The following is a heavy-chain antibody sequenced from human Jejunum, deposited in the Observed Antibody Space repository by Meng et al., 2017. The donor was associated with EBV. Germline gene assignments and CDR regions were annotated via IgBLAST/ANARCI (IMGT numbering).Heavy chain of an antibody. V-gene: IGHV6-1*01. Sequence: QVKLQHAGPGHVTPSQTPSLPCAISGDSVSSKPATWDWIRQSPSRGLEWLGRTYYRSKWYNHYAVSVKSRITVNPDTSKNQFSLQLNSGTPEDTAEKDGARRLQTEGGDGGGQGTRGT. J-gene: IGHJ4*02. CDR1: GDSVSSKPAT. D-gene: IGHD3-10*01. CDR2: TYYRSKWYN. CDR3: ARRLQTEGGDG.